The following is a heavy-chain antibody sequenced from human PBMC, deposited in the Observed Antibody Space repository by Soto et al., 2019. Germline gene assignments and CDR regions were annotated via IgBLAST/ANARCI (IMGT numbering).Heavy chain of an antibody. D-gene: IGHD3-10*01. CDR1: GGSISSGGYY. CDR3: ARSGGSGSYYNWYFDY. Sequence: ASETLSLTCTVSGGSISSGGYYWSWIRQHPGKGLEWIGYIYYSGSTYYNPSLKSRVTISVDTSKNQFSLKLSSVTAADTAVYYCARSGGSGSYYNWYFDYWGQGTLVTVSS. V-gene: IGHV4-31*03. CDR2: IYYSGST. J-gene: IGHJ4*02.